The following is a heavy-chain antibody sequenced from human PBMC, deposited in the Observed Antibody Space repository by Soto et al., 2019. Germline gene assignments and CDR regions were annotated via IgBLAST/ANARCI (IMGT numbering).Heavy chain of an antibody. D-gene: IGHD3-3*01. CDR1: GGSISSGGYY. Sequence: QVQLQESGPGLVKPSQTLSLTCTVSGGSISSGGYYWSWIRQHPGKGLEWIGYIYYSGSTYYNPSLKSRVTLSVDTSKNQFSLKLSSVTAADTAVYYCARGEERITIFGVVNAPLFDYWGQGTLVTVSS. J-gene: IGHJ4*02. CDR3: ARGEERITIFGVVNAPLFDY. V-gene: IGHV4-31*03. CDR2: IYYSGST.